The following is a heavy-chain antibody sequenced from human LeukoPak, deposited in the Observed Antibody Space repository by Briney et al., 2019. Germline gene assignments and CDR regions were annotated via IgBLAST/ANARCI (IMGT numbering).Heavy chain of an antibody. J-gene: IGHJ4*02. CDR2: ISGSGGST. CDR3: AKGLPHYYDSSGWWDY. Sequence: GSLRLSCAASGFTFSSYAMSWVRQAPGKGLEWVSAISGSGGSTYYADSVKGRSTISRDNSKNTLYLQMNSLRAEDTAVYYCAKGLPHYYDSSGWWDYWGQGTLVTVSS. D-gene: IGHD3-22*01. V-gene: IGHV3-23*01. CDR1: GFTFSSYA.